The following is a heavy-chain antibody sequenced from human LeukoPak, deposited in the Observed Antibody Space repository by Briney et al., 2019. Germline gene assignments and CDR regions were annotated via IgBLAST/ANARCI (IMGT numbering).Heavy chain of an antibody. J-gene: IGHJ4*02. V-gene: IGHV3-7*01. Sequence: PGGSLRLSCAASRFTFSDYWMTWVRQAPGKGLEWVASIKQDGSAKFYVDSMKGRFTISRNNTKNSLELQMNSLRAEDTAVYYCGRSSQGAYDYWGQGTLVTVSS. D-gene: IGHD6-13*01. CDR3: GRSSQGAYDY. CDR1: RFTFSDYW. CDR2: IKQDGSAK.